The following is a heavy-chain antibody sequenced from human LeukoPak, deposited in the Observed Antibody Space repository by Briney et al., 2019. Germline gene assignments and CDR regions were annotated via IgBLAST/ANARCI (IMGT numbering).Heavy chain of an antibody. V-gene: IGHV3-7*01. CDR1: GFTIDSFY. CDR3: ARASPGVVCNYFDY. CDR2: IDEAGKDR. Sequence: WGSLRLSCVASGFTIDSFYMSWVRQAPGKGLEWVANIDEAGKDRYYADSVKGRFTISRDNTKNSVFLDMTSLRVEDTATYFCARASPGVVCNYFDYWGQGPLVPVSS. D-gene: IGHD2-15*01. J-gene: IGHJ4*01.